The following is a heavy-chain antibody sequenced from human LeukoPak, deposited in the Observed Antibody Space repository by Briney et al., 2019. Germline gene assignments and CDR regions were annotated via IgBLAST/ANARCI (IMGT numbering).Heavy chain of an antibody. CDR2: ISYDGSNK. D-gene: IGHD3-9*01. CDR1: GFTFSSYG. CDR3: AKDHYDILTGYYSPDY. V-gene: IGHV3-30*18. Sequence: GRSLRLSCAASGFTFSSYGMHWVRQAPGKGLEWVAVISYDGSNKYYADSVKGRFTISRDNSKNTLYLQMNSLRAEDTAVYYCAKDHYDILTGYYSPDYWGQGTLVTVSS. J-gene: IGHJ4*02.